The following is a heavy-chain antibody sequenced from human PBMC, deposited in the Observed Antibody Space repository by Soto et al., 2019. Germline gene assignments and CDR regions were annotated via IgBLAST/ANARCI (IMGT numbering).Heavy chain of an antibody. CDR3: ARARRGYGSGSYYNYYYYYGMDV. Sequence: PSETLSLTCAVSGDSISSYYCMWIRQPPGKGLESIGYLYYGRSTNYNPSLKSRVTISVDKSKNQFSLKLSSLTAADTAVYYCARARRGYGSGSYYNYYYYYGMDVWGQGTTVTVSS. D-gene: IGHD3-10*01. CDR1: GDSISSYY. J-gene: IGHJ6*02. CDR2: LYYGRST. V-gene: IGHV4-59*12.